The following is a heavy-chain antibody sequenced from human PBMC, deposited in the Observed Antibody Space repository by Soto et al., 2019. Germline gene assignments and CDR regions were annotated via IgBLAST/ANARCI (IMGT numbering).Heavy chain of an antibody. V-gene: IGHV3-48*01. CDR2: ISSSSSTI. CDR1: GFTFSTYS. J-gene: IGHJ3*01. Sequence: GGSLRLSCAASGFTFSTYSMNWVRQAPGKGLEWVSYISSSSSTIYYADSVKGRFTISRDNAKNSLYLQMNSLRAEDTAVYYCARYQFYYNDCSGKPLNAFDFWGQGTMVTVSS. D-gene: IGHD3-22*01. CDR3: ARYQFYYNDCSGKPLNAFDF.